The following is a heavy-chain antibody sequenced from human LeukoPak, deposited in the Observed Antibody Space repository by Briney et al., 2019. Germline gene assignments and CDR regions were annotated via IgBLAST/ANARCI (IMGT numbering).Heavy chain of an antibody. V-gene: IGHV4-59*08. CDR3: ARRVYSNLNDAFDT. CDR2: IYYSGST. CDR1: GGSISSYY. J-gene: IGHJ3*02. D-gene: IGHD4-11*01. Sequence: PSETLSLTCTVSGGSISSYYWSWIRQPPGKGLEWIGYIYYSGSTNYNPSLKSRVTISVDTSKNQFSLQLSSVTAADTAVYYCARRVYSNLNDAFDTWGQGTMVTVSS.